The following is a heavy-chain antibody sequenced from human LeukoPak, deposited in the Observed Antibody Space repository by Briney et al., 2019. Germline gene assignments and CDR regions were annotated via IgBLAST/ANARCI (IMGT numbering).Heavy chain of an antibody. Sequence: ASVKVSCKASGYTFTSYGISWVRQAPGQGLEWMGWISAYNGNTNYAQKLQGRVTMTTDTSTSTAYMELRSLRSDDTAVYYCARDPPSGIAAAGTFDYWGQGTLVTVSS. CDR3: ARDPPSGIAAAGTFDY. CDR1: GYTFTSYG. D-gene: IGHD6-13*01. J-gene: IGHJ4*02. V-gene: IGHV1-18*04. CDR2: ISAYNGNT.